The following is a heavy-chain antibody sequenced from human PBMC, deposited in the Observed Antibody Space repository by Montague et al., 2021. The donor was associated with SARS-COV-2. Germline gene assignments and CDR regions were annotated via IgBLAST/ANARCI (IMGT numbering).Heavy chain of an antibody. D-gene: IGHD5-12*01. CDR3: ARQYIGYNRRFDY. CDR1: GSISGYY. Sequence: SETLSLTCTVSGSISGYYWTWIRQSAGKGLEWIGRISSSGGIDYNASLKSRVTMSLDMSKIQLSLKLSSVTAADTAVYYCARQYIGYNRRFDYWGQGALVTVSP. V-gene: IGHV4-4*07. CDR2: ISSSGGI. J-gene: IGHJ4*02.